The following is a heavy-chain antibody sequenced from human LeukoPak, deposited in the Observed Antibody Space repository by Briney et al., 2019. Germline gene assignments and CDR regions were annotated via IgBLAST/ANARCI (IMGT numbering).Heavy chain of an antibody. CDR3: ARDDFWSGYFDV. Sequence: GGSLRLSCEASGFTFRNYWMNWVRQAPGKGLEWVANIKEDGSEKHYVDSVKGRFTISRDNAKNSLYLQMESPRAEDTAVYYCARDDFWSGYFDVWGKGTTVTVSS. CDR1: GFTFRNYW. V-gene: IGHV3-7*01. J-gene: IGHJ6*04. D-gene: IGHD3-3*01. CDR2: IKEDGSEK.